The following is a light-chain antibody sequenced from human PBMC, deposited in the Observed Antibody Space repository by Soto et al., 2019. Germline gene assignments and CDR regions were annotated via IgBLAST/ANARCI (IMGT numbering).Light chain of an antibody. CDR2: AAS. V-gene: IGKV3-20*01. CDR3: QQYGSSPGIS. J-gene: IGKJ5*01. CDR1: QGVDSKQ. Sequence: EIALTQSPGTLSLSPGEGATLSCRASQGVDSKQLAWYQQKPGQAPRLLIYAASSRTTGIPDRFSGSGSGTDVPLLISRLEMEDFAVYYCQQYGSSPGISFGQGTRLEIK.